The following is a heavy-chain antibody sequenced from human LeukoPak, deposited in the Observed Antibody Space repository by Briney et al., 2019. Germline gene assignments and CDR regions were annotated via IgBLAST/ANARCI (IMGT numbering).Heavy chain of an antibody. CDR2: IYPGDSDT. Sequence: GESLKISCKGSGYTFTSYWIGWVRQVPGKGLEWMGIIYPGDSDTRYSPSFQGQVTISADKSISNAYLQWSSLKASDTAMYYCARHPWSYYNWFDPWGQGTLVTVSS. J-gene: IGHJ5*02. V-gene: IGHV5-51*01. D-gene: IGHD3-10*01. CDR1: GYTFTSYW. CDR3: ARHPWSYYNWFDP.